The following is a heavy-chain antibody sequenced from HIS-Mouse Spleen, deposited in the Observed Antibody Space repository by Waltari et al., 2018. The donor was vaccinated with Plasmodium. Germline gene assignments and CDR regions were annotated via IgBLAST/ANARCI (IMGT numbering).Heavy chain of an antibody. CDR2: ISYDGSNK. V-gene: IGHV3-30-3*01. CDR3: ARDRRLAFDY. D-gene: IGHD2-15*01. J-gene: IGHJ4*02. CDR1: GFTFSSYD. Sequence: QVQLVESGGGVVQPGRSLRLSCPASGFTFSSYDMPWVRQAPGKGLEWVAVISYDGSNKYYADSVKGRFTISRDNSKNTLYLQMNSLRAEDTAVYYCARDRRLAFDYWGQGTLVTVSS.